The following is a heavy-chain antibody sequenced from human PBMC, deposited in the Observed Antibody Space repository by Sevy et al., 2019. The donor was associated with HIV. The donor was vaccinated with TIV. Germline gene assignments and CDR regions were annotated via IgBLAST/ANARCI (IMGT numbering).Heavy chain of an antibody. V-gene: IGHV6-1*01. D-gene: IGHD6-13*01. CDR2: TYYRSKWYN. J-gene: IGHJ5*02. CDR3: ARDSSSWYRWFDP. Sequence: SQTLSLTCAISGDSVSSNSAAWNRIRQSPSRGLEWLGRTYYRSKWYNDYAVSVKSRITINPDTSKNQSSLQLNSVTPEDTAVYYCARDSSSWYRWFDPWGQGTLVTVSS. CDR1: GDSVSSNSAA.